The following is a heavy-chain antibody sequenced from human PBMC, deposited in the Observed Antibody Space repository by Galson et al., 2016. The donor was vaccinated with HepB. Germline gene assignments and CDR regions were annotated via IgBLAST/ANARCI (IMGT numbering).Heavy chain of an antibody. Sequence: SLRLSCAASGFTFSYYYMSWIRQAPGKGLEWVSYISGDGRTINYADSVKGRFTISRGNAKNSLYLHMNSLTGEDTAVYYCARDEIRGVIRFDHWGQGTLVAVSS. CDR2: ISGDGRTI. V-gene: IGHV3-11*01. D-gene: IGHD3-10*01. CDR1: GFTFSYYY. J-gene: IGHJ4*02. CDR3: ARDEIRGVIRFDH.